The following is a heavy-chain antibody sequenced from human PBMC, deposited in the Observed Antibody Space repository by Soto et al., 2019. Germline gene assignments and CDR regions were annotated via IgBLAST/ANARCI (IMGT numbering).Heavy chain of an antibody. CDR3: ANVHRSIAAAENFGY. V-gene: IGHV3-23*01. D-gene: IGHD6-13*01. J-gene: IGHJ4*02. Sequence: EVQLLESGGGLVQPGGSLRLSCAASGFTFSSYAMSWVRQAPGKGLEWVSAISGSGGSTYYADSVKRRFTISRDNSKNTLYRQMNSLRAEDTAVYYCANVHRSIAAAENFGYWGQGALVTVSS. CDR1: GFTFSSYA. CDR2: ISGSGGST.